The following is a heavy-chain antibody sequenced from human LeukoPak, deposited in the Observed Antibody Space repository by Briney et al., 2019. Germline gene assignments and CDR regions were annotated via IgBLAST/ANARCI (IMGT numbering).Heavy chain of an antibody. CDR2: ISSGAGTR. V-gene: IGHV3-48*03. D-gene: IGHD2-2*01. CDR3: AREDCSSTSCWFDP. CDR1: GFSFSSHE. Sequence: GGSLRLSCAASGFSFSSHEMNWVRQAPGKGLEWVSYISSGAGTRKYADSVKGRFTISRDNAKNSLYLQINSLRVEDTAVYYCAREDCSSTSCWFDPWGQGTLVTVSS. J-gene: IGHJ5*02.